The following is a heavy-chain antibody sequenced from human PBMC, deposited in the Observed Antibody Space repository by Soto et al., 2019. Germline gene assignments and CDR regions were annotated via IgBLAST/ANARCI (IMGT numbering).Heavy chain of an antibody. D-gene: IGHD3-3*01. Sequence: SETLSLTCTVSGGSTSSGDYYCSWIRQPPGKGLEWIGYISYSGSTYYNPSLKSRVTISVDTSKNQFSLKLSSVTAADTAVYYCARGITIFGVAHGNDYWGQGTLVTVSS. CDR3: ARGITIFGVAHGNDY. CDR1: GGSTSSGDYY. J-gene: IGHJ4*02. V-gene: IGHV4-30-4*01. CDR2: ISYSGST.